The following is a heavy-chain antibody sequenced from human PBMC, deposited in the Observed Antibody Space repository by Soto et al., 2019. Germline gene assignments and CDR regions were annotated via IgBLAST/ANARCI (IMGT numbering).Heavy chain of an antibody. CDR1: GGTFSSYA. V-gene: IGHV1-69*05. Sequence: SVKVSCKASGGTFSSYAISWVRQAPGQGLEWMGGIIPIFGTANYAQKFQGRVTMTRDASTSTAYMELSSLRSEDTAVYYCATGENELLAAYWGQGTLVTVSS. D-gene: IGHD1-7*01. CDR2: IIPIFGTA. CDR3: ATGENELLAAY. J-gene: IGHJ4*02.